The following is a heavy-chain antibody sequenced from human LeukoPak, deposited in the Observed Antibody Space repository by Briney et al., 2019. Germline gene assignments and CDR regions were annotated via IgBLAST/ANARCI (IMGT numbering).Heavy chain of an antibody. CDR1: GYTFTSYG. CDR3: SATVTTSGVDI. J-gene: IGHJ3*02. Sequence: ASVKVSCKASGYTFTSYGISWVRQAPGQGLEWMGWISAYNGNTNYAQKFQGRVTMTRDTSISTAYMELSRLRSDDTAVYYCSATVTTSGVDIWGQGTMVTVSS. V-gene: IGHV1-18*01. CDR2: ISAYNGNT. D-gene: IGHD4-17*01.